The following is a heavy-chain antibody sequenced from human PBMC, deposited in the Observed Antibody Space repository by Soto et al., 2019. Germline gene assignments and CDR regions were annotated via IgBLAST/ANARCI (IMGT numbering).Heavy chain of an antibody. J-gene: IGHJ4*01. CDR1: GGSITSYY. Sequence: PSETLSLTCTVSGGSITSYYCSWIRQPPGKGLGWIGHIYYSGTTNYNPSLKSRVTMSVDTSKNQFSLKLTSVTAADTTVYYCARVTYRSGIYYYNNWGNGTLVTVSS. CDR2: IYYSGTT. D-gene: IGHD6-19*01. CDR3: ARVTYRSGIYYYNN. V-gene: IGHV4-59*01.